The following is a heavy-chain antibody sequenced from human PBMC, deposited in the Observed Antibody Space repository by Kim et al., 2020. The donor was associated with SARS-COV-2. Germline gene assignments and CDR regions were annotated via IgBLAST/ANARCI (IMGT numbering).Heavy chain of an antibody. D-gene: IGHD3-16*02. J-gene: IGHJ6*02. CDR3: ARDGELTFAGVIVRGHYYYYCMDV. CDR2: INPNRGGT. Sequence: ASVKVSCKASGYTFTGYYMHWVRQAPGQGLEWMGRINPNRGGTNYAQKFQGRVTMTRDTAISTAYMELNRLRSDDTAVYYCARDGELTFAGVIVRGHYYYYCMDVWGQGTTVTVSS. V-gene: IGHV1-2*06. CDR1: GYTFTGYY.